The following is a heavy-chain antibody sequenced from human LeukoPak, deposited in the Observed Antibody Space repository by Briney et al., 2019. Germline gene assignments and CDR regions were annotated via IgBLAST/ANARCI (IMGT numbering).Heavy chain of an antibody. CDR3: ARGRVVITIFGVVISHDAFDI. Sequence: SETLSLTCAVYGGSFSGYYWSWLRQPPGKGLEWVGEINDSGSNNYNPSLKSRVTISVDTSKNQFSLKLTSVTAADTAVYYCARGRVVITIFGVVISHDAFDIWGQGTMVTVPS. CDR2: INDSGSN. V-gene: IGHV4-34*01. CDR1: GGSFSGYY. J-gene: IGHJ3*02. D-gene: IGHD3-3*01.